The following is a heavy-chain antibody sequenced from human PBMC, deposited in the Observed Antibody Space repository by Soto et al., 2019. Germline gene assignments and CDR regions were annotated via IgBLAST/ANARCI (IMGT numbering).Heavy chain of an antibody. CDR1: GGSISTVGHY. CDR2: IYHTGST. Sequence: SETLSLTCSVSGGSISTVGHYWTWIRQPPGKGLEWIGSIYHTGSTYYSKSLRSRLTMSADTSKSQFSLRLSSVTAADTAVYYCARATGTLRSRNCDYWGQGSLVTVSS. CDR3: ARATGTLRSRNCDY. J-gene: IGHJ4*02. V-gene: IGHV4-31*03. D-gene: IGHD1-1*01.